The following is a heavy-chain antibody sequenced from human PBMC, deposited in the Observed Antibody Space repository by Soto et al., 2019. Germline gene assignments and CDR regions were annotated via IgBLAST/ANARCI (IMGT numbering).Heavy chain of an antibody. D-gene: IGHD3-16*02. CDR3: ATDIFPDYADAWVTFRPADY. CDR2: FDAEDGAA. J-gene: IGHJ4*02. CDR1: GYTLTELS. V-gene: IGHV1-24*01. Sequence: QVELVQSGAEVKKPGASVKVSCKVSGYTLTELSMHWVRQAPGKGLEWVGVFDAEDGAASYAQNFQGRVTMTIGTSTDTAYLELTSLRTEDSAVYYSATDIFPDYADAWVTFRPADYWGQGTQVTVSS.